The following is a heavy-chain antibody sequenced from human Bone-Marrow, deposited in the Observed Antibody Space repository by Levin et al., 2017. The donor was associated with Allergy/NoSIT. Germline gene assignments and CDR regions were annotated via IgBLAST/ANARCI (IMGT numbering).Heavy chain of an antibody. J-gene: IGHJ4*02. CDR1: GYTFTGYY. V-gene: IGHV1-2*02. Sequence: ASVKVSCKASGYTFTGYYMHWVRQAPGQGLEWMGWINPNSGGTNYAQKCQGRVTMTRDTSISTAYMELSRLRSDDTAVDYCARGILGGGALDYWGQGTLVTVSS. CDR2: INPNSGGT. CDR3: ARGILGGGALDY. D-gene: IGHD3-10*01.